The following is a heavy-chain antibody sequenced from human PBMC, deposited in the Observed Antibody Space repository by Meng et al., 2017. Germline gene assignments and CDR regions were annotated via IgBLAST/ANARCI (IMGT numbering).Heavy chain of an antibody. D-gene: IGHD5-24*01. CDR3: AKGPHGPQYFQH. CDR2: ISWDGGST. V-gene: IGHV3-43*01. J-gene: IGHJ1*01. Sequence: VQLGESGAGVVQPGACLLLSCAAAGLTVSDYTRHGVRQAPGKGPEWVSLISWDGGSTYYADSVKGRFTISRDNSKNSLYLQMNSLRTEDTALYYCAKGPHGPQYFQHWGQGTLVTVSS. CDR1: GLTVSDYT.